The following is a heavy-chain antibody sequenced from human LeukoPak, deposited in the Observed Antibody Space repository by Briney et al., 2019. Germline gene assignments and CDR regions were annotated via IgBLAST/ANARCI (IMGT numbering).Heavy chain of an antibody. CDR2: IYHSGST. CDR1: GGSISSSNW. D-gene: IGHD1-26*01. V-gene: IGHV4-4*02. J-gene: IGHJ3*02. Sequence: PSGTLSLTCAVSGGSISSSNWWSWVRQPPGEGLEWIGEIYHSGSTNYNPSLKSRVTISVDKSKNQFSLKLSSVTAADTAVYYCARQNLVGATHNAFDIWGQGTMVTVSS. CDR3: ARQNLVGATHNAFDI.